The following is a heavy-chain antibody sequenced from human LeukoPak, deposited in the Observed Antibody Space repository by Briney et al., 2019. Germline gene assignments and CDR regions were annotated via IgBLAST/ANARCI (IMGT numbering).Heavy chain of an antibody. CDR3: ARSRAITIFGVVTPLGMDV. D-gene: IGHD3-3*01. Sequence: GGSLRLSCAASGFTFSSYSMNWVRQAPGKGLEWVSSISSSSSYIYYADSVKGRFTISRDNAKNSLYLQMNSLRAEDTAVYYCARSRAITIFGVVTPLGMDVWGQGTTVTVSS. CDR1: GFTFSSYS. J-gene: IGHJ6*02. V-gene: IGHV3-21*01. CDR2: ISSSSSYI.